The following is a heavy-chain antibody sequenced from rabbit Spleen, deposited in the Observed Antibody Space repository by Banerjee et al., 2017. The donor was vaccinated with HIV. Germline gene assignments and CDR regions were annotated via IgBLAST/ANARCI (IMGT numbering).Heavy chain of an antibody. D-gene: IGHD1-1*01. Sequence: QSLEESGGGLVKPGASLTLTCTASGFSFSGGYFMCWVRQAPAKGLELIACIDAGTSDNTYYASWAKDRFTISITSSSTVTLQMTSLTAADTATYFCARVSGSGWPFKLWGPGTLVTVS. V-gene: IGHV1S40*01. CDR3: ARVSGSGWPFKL. CDR2: IDAGTSDNT. CDR1: GFSFSGGYF. J-gene: IGHJ4*01.